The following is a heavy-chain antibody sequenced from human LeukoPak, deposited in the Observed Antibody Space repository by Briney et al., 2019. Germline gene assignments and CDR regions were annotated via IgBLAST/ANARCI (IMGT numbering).Heavy chain of an antibody. V-gene: IGHV1-2*02. J-gene: IGHJ4*02. Sequence: GASVKVSCKASGYRFISNYIQWVRQAPGLGPEWMGWMHPGNGNTRYAEKFQGRVTMTRDTSINTAYMDLSSLRYDDTAVYYCAREGSYCVGGDCYSFDSWGQATLITVSS. CDR1: GYRFISNY. CDR2: MHPGNGNT. D-gene: IGHD2-21*02. CDR3: AREGSYCVGGDCYSFDS.